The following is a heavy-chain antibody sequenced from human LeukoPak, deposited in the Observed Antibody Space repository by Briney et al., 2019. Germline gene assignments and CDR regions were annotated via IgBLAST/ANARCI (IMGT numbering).Heavy chain of an antibody. CDR3: ARDARYGYYTDV. J-gene: IGHJ6*03. D-gene: IGHD3-9*01. Sequence: GGSLRLSCAVSGLTFSHAWMSWVRQAPGKGLEWVANINLDGSQKYYVDSLKGRFTISRDNAKNSVYLKMNSLRAEDTAVYYCARDARYGYYTDVWGKGTTVTISS. V-gene: IGHV3-7*01. CDR1: GLTFSHAW. CDR2: INLDGSQK.